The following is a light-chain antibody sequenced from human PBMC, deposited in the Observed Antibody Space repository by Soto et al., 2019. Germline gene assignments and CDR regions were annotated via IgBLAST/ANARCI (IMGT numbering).Light chain of an antibody. J-gene: IGKJ1*01. CDR1: QGISQS. Sequence: DIQMTQSPSSLSASVGDRVTITCRASQGISQSLVAWFQQKPGKAPRSLIYAASSLQSGVPSKFSGSGSGTDFTLTISSLQTEDSATYYCLQYNTYPWTF. CDR3: LQYNTYPWT. V-gene: IGKV1-16*02. CDR2: AAS.